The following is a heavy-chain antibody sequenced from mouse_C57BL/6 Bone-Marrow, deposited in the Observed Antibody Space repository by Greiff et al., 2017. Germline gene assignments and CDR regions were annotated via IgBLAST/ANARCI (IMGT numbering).Heavy chain of an antibody. J-gene: IGHJ2*01. CDR2: IYPRSGNT. Sequence: QVQLKESGAELARPGASVKLSCKASGYTFTSYGISWVKQRTGQGLEWIGEIYPRSGNTYYNEKFKGKATLTADTSSSTAYMELRSLTSEDSAVYFGARSRRLRRPVGLGYWGQGTTLTVSS. CDR3: ARSRRLRRPVGLGY. CDR1: GYTFTSYG. D-gene: IGHD2-4*01. V-gene: IGHV1-81*01.